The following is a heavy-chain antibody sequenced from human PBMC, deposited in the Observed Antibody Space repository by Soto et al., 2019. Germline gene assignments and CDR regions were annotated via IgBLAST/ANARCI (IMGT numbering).Heavy chain of an antibody. CDR1: GFTFSSYA. J-gene: IGHJ4*02. D-gene: IGHD3-22*01. Sequence: AGGSLRLSCAASGFTFSSYAMGWVRQTPGKGLEWFSAISARGDSTYYEVSVKGRFTISRDNSRNTLYLQMDNLRAEDTAVYSCVKVYSSASYFPDYWGQGTLVTVSS. CDR2: ISARGDST. CDR3: VKVYSSASYFPDY. V-gene: IGHV3-23*01.